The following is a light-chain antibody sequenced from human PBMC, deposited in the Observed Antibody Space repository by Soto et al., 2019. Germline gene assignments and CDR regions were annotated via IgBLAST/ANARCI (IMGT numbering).Light chain of an antibody. CDR1: NSNIGSNT. J-gene: IGLJ1*01. CDR2: YDN. CDR3: AAWDDSLNGRV. Sequence: SVLTQPPSASGTPGQRVTISCSGSNSNIGSNTVNWYQRLPGTAPKLLIYYDNLRPSGVPDRISGSKSGTSASLAISGLQSDDEADYYCAAWDDSLNGRVFGTGTKVTVL. V-gene: IGLV1-44*01.